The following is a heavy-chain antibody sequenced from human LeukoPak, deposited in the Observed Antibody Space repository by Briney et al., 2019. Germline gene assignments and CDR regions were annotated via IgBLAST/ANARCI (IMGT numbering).Heavy chain of an antibody. CDR2: VIPVFNTT. D-gene: IGHD4-17*01. J-gene: IGHJ3*02. CDR3: TRERHDYPDYDVFDI. Sequence: GASVKVSCKASGGSFSSYAIRWVRQAPGQGLEWMGGVIPVFNTTNYARKFQARVTITTDESATTAFMELSSLRSEDTAVYYCTRERHDYPDYDVFDIWGQGTMVTVSS. CDR1: GGSFSSYA. V-gene: IGHV1-69*05.